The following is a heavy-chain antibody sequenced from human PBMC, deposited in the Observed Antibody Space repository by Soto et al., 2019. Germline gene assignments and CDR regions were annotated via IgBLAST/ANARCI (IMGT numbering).Heavy chain of an antibody. D-gene: IGHD5-18*01. V-gene: IGHV1-2*04. CDR1: GYTFTGYY. CDR2: INPNTGGT. CDR3: ATQGGYSYGPEYYFDY. J-gene: IGHJ4*02. Sequence: ASVKVSCKASGYTFTGYYIHWVRQAPGQGLEWMGWINPNTGGTDYAQKFQGWVTMTRDTSITTAYMELSRLGSDDTAVYFCATQGGYSYGPEYYFDYWGQGTPVTVSS.